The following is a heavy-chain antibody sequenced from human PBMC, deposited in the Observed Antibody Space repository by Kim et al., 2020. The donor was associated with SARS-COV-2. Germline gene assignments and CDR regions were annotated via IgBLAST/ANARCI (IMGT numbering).Heavy chain of an antibody. CDR3: ARVKDDYSNPNWFDP. Sequence: ASVKVSCKASGYTFTSYGISWVRQAPGQGLEWMGWISAYNGNTNYAQKLQGRVTMTTDTSTSTAYMELRSLRSDDTAVYYCARVKDDYSNPNWFDPWGQGTLVTVSS. V-gene: IGHV1-18*01. CDR2: ISAYNGNT. J-gene: IGHJ5*02. D-gene: IGHD4-4*01. CDR1: GYTFTSYG.